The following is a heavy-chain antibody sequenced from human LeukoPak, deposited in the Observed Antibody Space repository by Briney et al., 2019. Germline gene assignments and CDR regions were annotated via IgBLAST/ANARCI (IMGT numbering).Heavy chain of an antibody. D-gene: IGHD3-10*01. J-gene: IGHJ4*02. CDR2: IRWNRGSI. CDR3: AKGSITMVRGKGSYFDY. Sequence: GGSLRLFRAASGFNFDDYAMHWVRQPPGEGLEWVSGIRWNRGSIGYADSVKGRFTISRDNAKNSLYLQMNSLRAEDTALYYCAKGSITMVRGKGSYFDYWGQGALVTVSS. CDR1: GFNFDDYA. V-gene: IGHV3-9*01.